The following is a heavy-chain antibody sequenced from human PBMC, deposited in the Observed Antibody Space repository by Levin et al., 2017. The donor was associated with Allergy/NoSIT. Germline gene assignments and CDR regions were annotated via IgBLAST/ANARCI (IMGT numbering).Heavy chain of an antibody. Sequence: KSGGSLRLSCKASGGTFRSYAITWVRQAPGLGLEWMGGIVPMFGTANYAQKFQARVTITADESTSTAYMELSSLTSEDTALYYCAREGSDTAGYYAFWGQGTRVTVSS. V-gene: IGHV1-69*01. D-gene: IGHD3-22*01. J-gene: IGHJ4*02. CDR3: AREGSDTAGYYAF. CDR2: IVPMFGTA. CDR1: GGTFRSYA.